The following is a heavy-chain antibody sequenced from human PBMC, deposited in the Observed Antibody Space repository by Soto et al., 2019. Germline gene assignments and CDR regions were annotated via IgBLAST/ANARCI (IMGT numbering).Heavy chain of an antibody. V-gene: IGHV3-53*04. Sequence: PGGSLRLSCAASGFTVSSNYMSWVRQAPGKGLEWVSVIYSGGSTYYADSVKGRFTISRHNSKNTLYLQMNSLRAEDTAVYYCARDLMVGAPQGDFDPWGQGTLVTVSS. J-gene: IGHJ5*02. CDR1: GFTVSSNY. D-gene: IGHD1-26*01. CDR2: IYSGGST. CDR3: ARDLMVGAPQGDFDP.